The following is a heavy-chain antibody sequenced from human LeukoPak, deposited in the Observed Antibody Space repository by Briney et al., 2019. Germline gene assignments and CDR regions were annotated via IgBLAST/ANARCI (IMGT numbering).Heavy chain of an antibody. D-gene: IGHD4-23*01. CDR1: GFTFDDYA. CDR2: VYYSGST. Sequence: LRLSCAASGFTFDDYAMHWVRQAPGKGLQWIGYVYYSGSTNYNPSLKGRVTISVDTSKNQFSLKLNSVTPADTAVYYCATLTGGDDAFDIWGQGTMVTVSS. CDR3: ATLTGGDDAFDI. J-gene: IGHJ3*02. V-gene: IGHV4-59*01.